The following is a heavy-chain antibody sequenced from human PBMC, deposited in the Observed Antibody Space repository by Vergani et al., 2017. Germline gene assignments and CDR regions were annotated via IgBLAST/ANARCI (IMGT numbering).Heavy chain of an antibody. CDR2: IYYSGST. CDR1: GGSISSSSYY. J-gene: IGHJ4*02. Sequence: QLQLQESGPGLVKPSETLSLTCTVSGGSISSSSYYWGWIRQPPGKGLEWIGSIYYSGSTYYNPSLKSRVTISVDTSKNQFSLKLSSVTAADTAVYYCARLVTGVLWFGELGYYFDYWGQGTLVTVSS. V-gene: IGHV4-39*01. D-gene: IGHD3-10*01. CDR3: ARLVTGVLWFGELGYYFDY.